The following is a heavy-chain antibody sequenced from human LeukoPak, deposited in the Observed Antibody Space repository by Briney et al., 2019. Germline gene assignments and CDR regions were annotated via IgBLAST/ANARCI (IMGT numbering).Heavy chain of an antibody. CDR1: GGSFSGYY. CDR2: INHSGST. D-gene: IGHD3-10*01. CDR3: ARGEVLLWFGEFGWFDP. V-gene: IGHV4-34*01. J-gene: IGHJ5*02. Sequence: PSETLSLTCAVYGGSFSGYYWSWIRQPPGKGLEWIGEINHSGSTNYNPSLKSRVTISVDTSKNQFSLKLSSVTAADTAVYYCARGEVLLWFGEFGWFDPWGQGTLVTVSS.